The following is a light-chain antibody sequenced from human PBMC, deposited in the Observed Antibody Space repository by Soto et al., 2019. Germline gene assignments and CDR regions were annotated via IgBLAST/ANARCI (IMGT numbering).Light chain of an antibody. V-gene: IGKV3-20*01. J-gene: IGKJ2*01. Sequence: EIVLTQSPGTLSLSPGERATLSCRASQSVDSSYLAWYQQKPGQAPRLLIYGASSRATGIPDSFSGSGSGTGFTLTISRLEPEDFAVYYCQQYGSSPYTFGQGTKLEIK. CDR1: QSVDSSY. CDR3: QQYGSSPYT. CDR2: GAS.